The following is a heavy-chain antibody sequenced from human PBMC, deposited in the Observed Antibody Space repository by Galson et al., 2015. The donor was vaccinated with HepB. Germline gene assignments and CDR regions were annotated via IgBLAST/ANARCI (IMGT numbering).Heavy chain of an antibody. CDR3: ARFVRDHLVLDY. V-gene: IGHV3-30*04. J-gene: IGHJ4*02. CDR1: GFTFSSCA. CDR2: ISYDGTYK. Sequence: SLRLSCAASGFTFSSCAIHWVRQAPGKGLEWVALISYDGTYKYYAASVKGRFTISRDNSKKTLYLQMNSLRTEDTAVYYCARFVRDHLVLDYWGQGTLVTVSS. D-gene: IGHD4/OR15-4a*01.